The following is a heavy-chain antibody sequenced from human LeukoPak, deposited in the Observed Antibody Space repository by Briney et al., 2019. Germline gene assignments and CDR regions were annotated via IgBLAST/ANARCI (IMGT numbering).Heavy chain of an antibody. V-gene: IGHV1-2*02. CDR3: ARSDFWSGYQTYYYYGMDV. J-gene: IGHJ6*02. CDR1: GYTFTGYY. D-gene: IGHD3-3*01. CDR2: INPNSGGT. Sequence: ASVKVSCKASGYTFTGYYMHRVRQAPGQGLEWMGWINPNSGGTNYAQKFQGRVTMTRDTSISTAYMELSRLRSDDTAVYYCARSDFWSGYQTYYYYGMDVWGQGTTVTVSS.